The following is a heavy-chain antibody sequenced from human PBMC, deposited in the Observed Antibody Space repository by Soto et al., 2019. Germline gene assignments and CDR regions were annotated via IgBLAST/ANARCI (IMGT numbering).Heavy chain of an antibody. J-gene: IGHJ6*02. CDR1: GGSISSSNW. V-gene: IGHV4-4*02. CDR3: ARDEATIRNYYYGMDV. Sequence: PSETLSLTCAVSGGSISSSNWWSWVRQPPGKGLEWIGEIYHSGSTNYNPSLKSRVTISVDKSKNQFSLKLSSVTAADTAVYYCARDEATIRNYYYGMDVWGQGTTVTVSS. D-gene: IGHD5-12*01. CDR2: IYHSGST.